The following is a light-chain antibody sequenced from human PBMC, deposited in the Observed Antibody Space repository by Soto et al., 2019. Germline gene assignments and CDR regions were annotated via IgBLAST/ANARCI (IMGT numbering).Light chain of an antibody. J-gene: IGLJ1*01. V-gene: IGLV2-18*02. Sequence: QSALTQPPSVSGSPGQSVTISCTGTSTDFVSYNRVSWYQQPPDTAPKLMIYEASNRPSGVPDRFSGSKSGNTASLTISGLQAEDEADYYCCSSAPSRTVVFGTGTKVTVL. CDR2: EAS. CDR1: STDFVSYNR. CDR3: CSSAPSRTVV.